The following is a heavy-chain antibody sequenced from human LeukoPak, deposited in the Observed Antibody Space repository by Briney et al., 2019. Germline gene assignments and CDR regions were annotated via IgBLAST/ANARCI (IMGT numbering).Heavy chain of an antibody. J-gene: IGHJ3*02. Sequence: PSETLSLTCTVSGGSISSGGYYWSWIRQPPGKGLEWIGYIYHSGSTYYNPSLKSRVTISIDRSKNQFSLKLSSVTAADTAVYYCARDRQGYCSSTSCHDAFDIWGQGTMVTVSS. CDR3: ARDRQGYCSSTSCHDAFDI. V-gene: IGHV4-30-2*01. D-gene: IGHD2-2*01. CDR2: IYHSGST. CDR1: GGSISSGGYY.